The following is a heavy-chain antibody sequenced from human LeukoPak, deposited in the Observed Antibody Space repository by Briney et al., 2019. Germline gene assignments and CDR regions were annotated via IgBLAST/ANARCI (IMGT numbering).Heavy chain of an antibody. CDR2: IHGNGETT. V-gene: IGHV3-23*01. D-gene: IGHD4-17*01. Sequence: GGSLRLSCAASGFIFSTYSMNWVRQAPGKGLEWVSGIHGNGETTYYADSVKGRFTISRDNSRELLYLQMNSLRVEDTAVYYCAKDPNGDYVGAFDSWGQGTMVTVSS. CDR3: AKDPNGDYVGAFDS. CDR1: GFIFSTYS. J-gene: IGHJ3*02.